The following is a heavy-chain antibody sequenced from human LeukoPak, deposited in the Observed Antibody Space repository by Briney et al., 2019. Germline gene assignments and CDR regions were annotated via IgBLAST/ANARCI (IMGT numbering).Heavy chain of an antibody. Sequence: PGGSLRLSCAASGFTFSSYSMNWVRQAPGKGLEWVSSISSSSSYIYYADSVKGRFTISRDNSKNTLYLQMNSLRAEDTAVYYCASRTHYYDSSGYYVLSDYWGQGTLVTVSS. CDR1: GFTFSSYS. CDR2: ISSSSSYI. D-gene: IGHD3-22*01. J-gene: IGHJ4*02. V-gene: IGHV3-21*04. CDR3: ASRTHYYDSSGYYVLSDY.